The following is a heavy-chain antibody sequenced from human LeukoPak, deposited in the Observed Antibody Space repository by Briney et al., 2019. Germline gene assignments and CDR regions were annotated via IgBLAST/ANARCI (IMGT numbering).Heavy chain of an antibody. V-gene: IGHV1-8*01. CDR1: GYTFTSYD. J-gene: IGHJ4*02. Sequence: ASVKVSCKASGYTFTSYDINWVRQATGQGLEWMGWMYPNSGNTGYAQKFQGRVTMTRNTSISTAYMELSSLRSEDTAVYYCARAYYDSSVPDYWGQGTLVTVSS. D-gene: IGHD3-22*01. CDR2: MYPNSGNT. CDR3: ARAYYDSSVPDY.